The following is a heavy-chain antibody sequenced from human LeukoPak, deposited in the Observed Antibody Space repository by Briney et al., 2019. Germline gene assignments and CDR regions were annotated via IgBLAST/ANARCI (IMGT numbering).Heavy chain of an antibody. J-gene: IGHJ5*02. CDR2: INAGNGNP. CDR3: ARDQAYSNYWFDP. CDR1: GYTFISYA. D-gene: IGHD4-11*01. Sequence: GASVKVSCKASGYTFISYAMHWVRQAPGQRPEWMGWINAGNGNPKYSQKFQGRVTITRDTSASTAYMELSSLKSEDTAIYYCARDQAYSNYWFDPWGQRTLVTVSS. V-gene: IGHV1-3*01.